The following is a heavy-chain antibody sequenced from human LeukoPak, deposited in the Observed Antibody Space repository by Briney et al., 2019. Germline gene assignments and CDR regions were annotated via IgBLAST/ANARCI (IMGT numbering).Heavy chain of an antibody. CDR1: GYTFTGYY. D-gene: IGHD3-22*01. Sequence: ASVNVSCKASGYTFTGYYMHWVRPAPGQGLEWMGWINPNSGGTNYAQKFQGRVTMTRDTFTSTVYMELSSLRSEDTAVYYCARDSTYFYDSSGYYPTYAFDIWGQGTMVTVSS. CDR2: INPNSGGT. J-gene: IGHJ3*02. CDR3: ARDSTYFYDSSGYYPTYAFDI. V-gene: IGHV1-2*02.